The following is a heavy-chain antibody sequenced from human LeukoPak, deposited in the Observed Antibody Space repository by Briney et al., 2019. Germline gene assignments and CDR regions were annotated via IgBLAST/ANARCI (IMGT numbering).Heavy chain of an antibody. CDR2: ISSNGGGT. CDR1: GFTFSSYA. D-gene: IGHD3-22*01. CDR3: ARQLRGYYYDY. Sequence: GGSLRLSCSASGFTFSSYAMHWVRQAPGKGLEHVSAISSNGGGTNYADSVKGRFTISRDNSRNALYLEMTSLRAEDTAVYYCARQLRGYYYDYWGQGTLVTVSS. J-gene: IGHJ4*02. V-gene: IGHV3-64*04.